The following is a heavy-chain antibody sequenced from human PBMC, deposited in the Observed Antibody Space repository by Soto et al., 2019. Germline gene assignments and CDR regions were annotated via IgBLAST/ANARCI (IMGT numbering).Heavy chain of an antibody. Sequence: EVQLVESGGGLVQPGRSLRLSCAASGFTFDDYAMHWVRQAPGKGLEWVSGISWNSGSIGYADSVKGRFTISRDNAKNSLYMQMNSLRAEDKALYYCAKAYSSSSYYSYMDVWGKGITVTVSS. V-gene: IGHV3-9*01. CDR2: ISWNSGSI. J-gene: IGHJ6*03. CDR1: GFTFDDYA. D-gene: IGHD6-13*01. CDR3: AKAYSSSSYYSYMDV.